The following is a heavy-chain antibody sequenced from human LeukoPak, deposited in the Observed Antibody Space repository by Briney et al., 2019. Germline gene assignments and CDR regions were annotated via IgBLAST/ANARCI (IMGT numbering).Heavy chain of an antibody. CDR1: GFTFSSYA. Sequence: GGSLRLSCAASGFTFSSYAMSWVRQAPGKGLEWVSAISGSGGSTYYADSVKGRFTISRDNSKNTLYLQMNSLRAEDTAVYYCAKDRDIVAVPAALFDYWGQGTLVTVSS. CDR3: AKDRDIVAVPAALFDY. D-gene: IGHD2-2*01. CDR2: ISGSGGST. V-gene: IGHV3-23*01. J-gene: IGHJ4*02.